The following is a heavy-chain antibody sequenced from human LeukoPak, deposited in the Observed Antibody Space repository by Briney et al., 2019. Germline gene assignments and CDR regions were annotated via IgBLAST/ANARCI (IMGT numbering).Heavy chain of an antibody. CDR1: TFVFNNYE. CDR3: ARVSPYGFNAFDV. Sequence: GGSLRLSCVASTFVFNNYEMNWVRQAPGKGLEWISYISTSGSSIYYADSVKGRFTISRDNAKNSLYLQINSLRVEDTAVYYCARVSPYGFNAFDVWGQGTLITVSS. J-gene: IGHJ3*01. V-gene: IGHV3-48*03. D-gene: IGHD3/OR15-3a*01. CDR2: ISTSGSSI.